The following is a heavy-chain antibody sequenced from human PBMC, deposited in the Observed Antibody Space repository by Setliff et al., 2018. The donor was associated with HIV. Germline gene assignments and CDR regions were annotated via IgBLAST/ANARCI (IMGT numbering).Heavy chain of an antibody. D-gene: IGHD6-13*01. J-gene: IGHJ6*03. V-gene: IGHV4-59*12. Sequence: SETLSLTCSVSGDSISRYYWSWIRQSPARGLEWIGYVYHSGTTNFNPSLKSRVTISVDTSKNQFSLKLSSVNAADTAVYYCARGRYRSRWYASDHYYIDVWGKGTTVTVSS. CDR3: ARGRYRSRWYASDHYYIDV. CDR1: GDSISRYY. CDR2: VYHSGTT.